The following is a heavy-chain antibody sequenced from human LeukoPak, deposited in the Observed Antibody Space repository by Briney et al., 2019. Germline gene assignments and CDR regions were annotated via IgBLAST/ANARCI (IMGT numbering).Heavy chain of an antibody. Sequence: SETLSLTCTVSGGSINNSYWSWIRQPPGKGLEGIGYMYYSGNATYNPSLKSRVTMSVDTSKNQFSLKLRSVTAADTALYYCARHAAGGGYDYPWGQGTLVTVSS. CDR2: MYYSGNA. V-gene: IGHV4-59*08. CDR3: ARHAAGGGYDYP. CDR1: GGSINNSY. J-gene: IGHJ5*02. D-gene: IGHD5-12*01.